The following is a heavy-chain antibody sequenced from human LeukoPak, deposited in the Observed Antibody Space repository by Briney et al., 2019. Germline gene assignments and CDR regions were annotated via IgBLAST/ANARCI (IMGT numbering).Heavy chain of an antibody. CDR1: GFTFSSYG. J-gene: IGHJ4*02. D-gene: IGHD2-2*01. CDR2: IRYDGSKK. V-gene: IGHV3-30*02. CDR3: AKDPEDIVVVPAADFDY. Sequence: GGSLRLSCAASGFTFSSYGMHWVRQAPGKGLEWVAFIRYDGSKKYYADSVKGRFTISRDNSKNTLYLQMNSLRAEDTAVYYCAKDPEDIVVVPAADFDYWGQGTLVTVSS.